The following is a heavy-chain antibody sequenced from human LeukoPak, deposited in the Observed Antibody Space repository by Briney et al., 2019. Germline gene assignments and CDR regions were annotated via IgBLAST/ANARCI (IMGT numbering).Heavy chain of an antibody. D-gene: IGHD2-15*01. CDR2: INNNGDYI. CDR1: GFTFSDYA. J-gene: IGHJ4*02. V-gene: IGHV3-23*01. CDR3: ANDALRVAASLIDY. Sequence: PGGSLRLSCAASGFTFSDYAINWVRQAPGKGLEWVSSINNNGDYIYYADSVKGRFTISRDNSKNTLYLQMNSLRAEDTAVYYCANDALRVAASLIDYWGQGTLVTVSS.